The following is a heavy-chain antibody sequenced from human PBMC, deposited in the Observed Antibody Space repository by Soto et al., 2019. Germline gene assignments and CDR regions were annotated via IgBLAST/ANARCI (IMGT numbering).Heavy chain of an antibody. CDR2: INHSGST. Sequence: PSETLSLTCAVYGGSLSGYYWSWIRQPPGKGLEWIGEINHSGSTNYNPSLKSRVTISVDTSKNQFSLKLSSVTAADTAVYYCARGGTHYDFWSGYYTARGVPLDYWGQGTLVTVSS. V-gene: IGHV4-34*01. CDR1: GGSLSGYY. D-gene: IGHD3-3*01. CDR3: ARGGTHYDFWSGYYTARGVPLDY. J-gene: IGHJ4*02.